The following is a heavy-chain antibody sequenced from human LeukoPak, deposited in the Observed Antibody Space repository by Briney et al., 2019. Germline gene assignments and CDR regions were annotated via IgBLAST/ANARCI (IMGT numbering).Heavy chain of an antibody. Sequence: ASVKVSCKAPGGTFSSYAISWVRQAPAPGLEWMGRIIPIFGIGNYAQKAQGRVTITANKTTSTANMELRSLRSEGTAVYDGAKDRNWFDPWGQGTLVTVSS. V-gene: IGHV1-69*04. CDR1: GGTFSSYA. J-gene: IGHJ5*02. CDR3: AKDRNWFDP. CDR2: IIPIFGIG.